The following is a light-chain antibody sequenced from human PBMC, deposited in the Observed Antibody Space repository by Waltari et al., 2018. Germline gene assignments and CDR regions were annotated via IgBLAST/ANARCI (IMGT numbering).Light chain of an antibody. V-gene: IGKV1-12*01. CDR1: QEINGW. J-gene: IGKJ1*01. Sequence: DIQMTQSPSSVSASVGDRVTITCRASQEINGWLTWYQQKPGKAPKLLIYAASTLQTGVPSRFSGGGSGTDLTLTITGLQPEDFAIYFCQQGNSFPPTFGQGTKVDIK. CDR3: QQGNSFPPT. CDR2: AAS.